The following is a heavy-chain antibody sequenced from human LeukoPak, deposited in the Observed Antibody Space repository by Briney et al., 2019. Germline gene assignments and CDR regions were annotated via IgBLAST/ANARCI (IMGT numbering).Heavy chain of an antibody. D-gene: IGHD1-14*01. V-gene: IGHV3-23*01. CDR2: ISVSGSQT. CDR3: GKGTPPPVY. J-gene: IGHJ4*02. CDR1: GFTFSAYA. Sequence: QRGGSLRLSCVASGFTFSAYAVGWVRRAPGMGLEWVSSISVSGSQTDYADSVKGRFTISRDNSKNTFYLQMNSLRAEDTAVYYCGKGTPPPVYWGPGTLVTVSS.